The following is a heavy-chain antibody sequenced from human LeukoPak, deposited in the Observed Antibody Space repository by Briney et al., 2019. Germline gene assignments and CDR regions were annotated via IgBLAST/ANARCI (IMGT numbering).Heavy chain of an antibody. D-gene: IGHD3-22*01. J-gene: IGHJ4*02. Sequence: GGSLRLSCAASGFTFSTYSMSWVRQAPGKGLEWVSTIDVTTGISYYADSVEGRFTFYRDNFQNTLFLQLTNLRVDEPAVYYRAKVHYYHPNFGGQGTLVTVSS. CDR2: IDVTTGIS. CDR1: GFTFSTYS. CDR3: AKVHYYHPNF. V-gene: IGHV3-23*01.